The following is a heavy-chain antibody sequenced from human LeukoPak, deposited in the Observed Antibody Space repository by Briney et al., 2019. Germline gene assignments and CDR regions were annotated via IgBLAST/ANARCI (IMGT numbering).Heavy chain of an antibody. CDR3: ARGFHTPDY. CDR2: ISTGSTTI. V-gene: IGHV3-48*01. J-gene: IGHJ4*02. CDR1: GFTFRSYG. Sequence: GGSLRLSCAVSGFTFRSYGMNWVRQAPGKGLEWVSYISTGSTTISYADSVKGRFTISRDNAKSSLYLEMNSLRAEDTAMYYCARGFHTPDYWGQGTLVTVSS.